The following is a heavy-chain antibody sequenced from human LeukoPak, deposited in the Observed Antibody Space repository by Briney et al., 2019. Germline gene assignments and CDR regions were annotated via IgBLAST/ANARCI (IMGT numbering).Heavy chain of an antibody. CDR2: INPDGSVT. CDR1: GFTFSSYW. Sequence: GGSLRLACAASGFTFSSYWLHWVRQAPGKGLAWVSGINPDGSVTNYADPVRGRFTISRDNAKNTLFLQLNSLRAEDTAVYYCTRASLEDWGQGTLVTVSS. J-gene: IGHJ4*02. CDR3: TRASLED. V-gene: IGHV3-74*01.